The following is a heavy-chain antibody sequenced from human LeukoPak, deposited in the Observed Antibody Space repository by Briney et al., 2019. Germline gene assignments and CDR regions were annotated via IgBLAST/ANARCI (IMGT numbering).Heavy chain of an antibody. CDR1: GDSISSGGYY. CDR3: ARDRPDTTSPTTVGRFDP. Sequence: PSETLSLTCSVSGDSISSGGYYWHWIRQHPEKGLEWIGYSYSTGTTYYNPSLTSRLTMSLDTSKNQFSLKVTSVTAADTAVYFCARDRPDTTSPTTVGRFDPWGQGTLVTVSS. V-gene: IGHV4-31*03. J-gene: IGHJ5*02. CDR2: SYSTGTT. D-gene: IGHD1-26*01.